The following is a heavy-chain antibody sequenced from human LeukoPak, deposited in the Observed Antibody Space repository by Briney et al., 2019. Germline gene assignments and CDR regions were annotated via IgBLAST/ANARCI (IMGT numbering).Heavy chain of an antibody. CDR2: IWYDGSNK. Sequence: GGSLRLSCAASGFTFSSYGMHWVRQAPGKGLEWVAVIWYDGSNKYYADSVKGRFTISRDNSKNTLYLQMNSLRAEDTAVYYCARDRGSSWHLSFDYWGQGTLVTVSS. V-gene: IGHV3-33*01. J-gene: IGHJ4*02. D-gene: IGHD6-13*01. CDR1: GFTFSSYG. CDR3: ARDRGSSWHLSFDY.